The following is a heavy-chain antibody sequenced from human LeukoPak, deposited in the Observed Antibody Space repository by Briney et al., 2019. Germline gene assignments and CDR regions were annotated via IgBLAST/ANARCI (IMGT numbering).Heavy chain of an antibody. Sequence: SESLSLTCTVSGGSFSSYYLSWIRQPPGKGLEWIGYIYYSGSTNYNPSLKSRVTISVDTSKNQFSLTLSSVTAADTAVYYCAREYGSGSPYYYYGMDVWGQGTTVTVSS. D-gene: IGHD3-10*01. CDR3: AREYGSGSPYYYYGMDV. V-gene: IGHV4-59*01. CDR2: IYYSGST. CDR1: GGSFSSYY. J-gene: IGHJ6*02.